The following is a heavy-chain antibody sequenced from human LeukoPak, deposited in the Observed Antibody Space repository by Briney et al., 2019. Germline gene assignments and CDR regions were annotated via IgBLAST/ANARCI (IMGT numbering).Heavy chain of an antibody. Sequence: SETLSLTCAVYGGSFSGYYWSWIRQPPGKGLEWIGEINHSGSTNYNPSPKSRVTISVDTSKNQFSLKLSSVTAADTAVYYCARYSSGWWETSFDYWGQGTLVTVSS. D-gene: IGHD6-19*01. CDR3: ARYSSGWWETSFDY. CDR1: GGSFSGYY. V-gene: IGHV4-34*01. J-gene: IGHJ4*02. CDR2: INHSGST.